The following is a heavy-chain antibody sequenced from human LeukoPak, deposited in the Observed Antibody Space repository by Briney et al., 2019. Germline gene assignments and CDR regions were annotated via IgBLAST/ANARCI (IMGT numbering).Heavy chain of an antibody. V-gene: IGHV4-39*07. D-gene: IGHD3-22*01. CDR1: GGSISSSSYY. Sequence: SETLSLTCTVSGGSISSSSYYWGWIRQPPGKGLEWSGSIYYSGSTYYNPSLKSRVTISVDTSKNQFSLKLSSVTAADTAVYYCARHYYYDSSGYSNYFDYWGQGTLVTVSS. CDR3: ARHYYYDSSGYSNYFDY. J-gene: IGHJ4*02. CDR2: IYYSGST.